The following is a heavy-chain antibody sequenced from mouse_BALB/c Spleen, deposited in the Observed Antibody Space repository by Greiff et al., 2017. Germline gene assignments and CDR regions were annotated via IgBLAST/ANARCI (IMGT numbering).Heavy chain of an antibody. CDR1: GFTFSSYY. V-gene: IGHV5-6-2*01. J-gene: IGHJ3*01. CDR2: INSNGGST. Sequence: EVQLVESGGGLVKLGGSLKLSCAASGFTFSSYYMSWVRQTPEKRLELVAAINSNGGSTYYPDTVKGRFTISRDNAKNTLYLQMSSLKSEDTALYYCARQNYGSSYVFAYWGQGTLVTVSA. CDR3: ARQNYGSSYVFAY. D-gene: IGHD1-1*01.